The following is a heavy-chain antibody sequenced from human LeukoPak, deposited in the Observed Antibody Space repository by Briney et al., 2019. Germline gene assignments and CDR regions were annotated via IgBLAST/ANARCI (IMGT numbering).Heavy chain of an antibody. CDR1: GGTFSSYA. J-gene: IGHJ4*02. Sequence: SVKVSCKASGGTFSSYAISWVRQAPGQGLEWMGGIIPIFGTANYAQKFQGRVTITADESTSTAYMELSSLRSEDTAVYYCARGVYYYDSSGYYFDYWGQGTLVTVSS. CDR3: ARGVYYYDSSGYYFDY. CDR2: IIPIFGTA. D-gene: IGHD3-22*01. V-gene: IGHV1-69*13.